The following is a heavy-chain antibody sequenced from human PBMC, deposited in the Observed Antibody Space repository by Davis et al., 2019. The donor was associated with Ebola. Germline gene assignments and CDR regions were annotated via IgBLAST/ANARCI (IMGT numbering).Heavy chain of an antibody. J-gene: IGHJ4*02. CDR1: GFTFSSYG. CDR3: ARGAGYSSSWSDY. V-gene: IGHV3-33*01. CDR2: IWYDGSNK. Sequence: GGSLRLSCAASGFTFSSYGMHWVRQAPGKGLEWVAVIWYDGSNKYYADSVKGRFTISRDNSKNTLYLQMHSLRAEDTAVYYCARGAGYSSSWSDYWGQGTLVTVSS. D-gene: IGHD6-13*01.